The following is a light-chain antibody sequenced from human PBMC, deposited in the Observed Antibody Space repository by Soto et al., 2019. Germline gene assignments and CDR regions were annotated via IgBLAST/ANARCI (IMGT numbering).Light chain of an antibody. CDR2: SDY. V-gene: IGLV1-44*01. CDR1: NSNIGSNT. CDR3: AVWDDSLNGLV. J-gene: IGLJ3*02. Sequence: QSVLTQTPSASGTPGQRVTISCSGSNSNIGSNTVSWYQQLPGTAPKLLIYSDYERPSGVPDRFSGSKSGTSTSLAISGLQSEDEADYYCAVWDDSLNGLVFGGGTKLTVL.